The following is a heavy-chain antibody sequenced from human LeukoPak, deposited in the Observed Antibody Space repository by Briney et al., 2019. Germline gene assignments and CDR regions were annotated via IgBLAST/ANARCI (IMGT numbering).Heavy chain of an antibody. Sequence: ASVKVSCKASGGTFSSYAISWVRQAPGQGLEWMGRIIPILGIANYAQKFQGRVTITADESTSTAYMELSSLRSEDTAVYYCARDVPPGAYCGGDCYWGIDYWGQGTLVTVSS. V-gene: IGHV1-69*04. J-gene: IGHJ4*02. CDR1: GGTFSSYA. CDR2: IIPILGIA. CDR3: ARDVPPGAYCGGDCYWGIDY. D-gene: IGHD2-21*01.